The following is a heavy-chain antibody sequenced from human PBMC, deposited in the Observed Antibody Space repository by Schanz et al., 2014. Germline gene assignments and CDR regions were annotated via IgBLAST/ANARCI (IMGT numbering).Heavy chain of an antibody. CDR3: VTEKRMESGTWAKAFDI. J-gene: IGHJ3*02. V-gene: IGHV1-46*01. CDR1: GYTFTSYY. D-gene: IGHD3-3*01. CDR2: INPYDDTI. Sequence: QVQLVQSGAEVKKPGASVKVSCEASGYTFTSYYIHWFRQAHGQGLEWMGLINPYDDTIDYAKKFQGRFTMTRDTSTTTVYMELSSLRSDDTAMYYCVTEKRMESGTWAKAFDIWGQGTWVTVSS.